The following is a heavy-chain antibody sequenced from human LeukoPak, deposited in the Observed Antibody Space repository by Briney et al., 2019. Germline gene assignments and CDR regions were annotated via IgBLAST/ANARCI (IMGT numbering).Heavy chain of an antibody. CDR1: GFTFDDYA. CDR3: ARGPYYSDRSVENY. V-gene: IGHV3-9*01. Sequence: GGSLRLSCAVSGFTFDDYAMHWVRQVPGKGLEWVSGINWNSDSIGYADSVKGRFTTSRDNAKNSLYLQMNSLRAEDTAVYYCARGPYYSDRSVENYWGQGTLVTVSS. D-gene: IGHD3-22*01. CDR2: INWNSDSI. J-gene: IGHJ4*02.